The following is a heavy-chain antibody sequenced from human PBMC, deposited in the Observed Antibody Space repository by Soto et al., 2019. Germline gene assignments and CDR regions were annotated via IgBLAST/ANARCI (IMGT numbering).Heavy chain of an antibody. CDR3: AREEQSFDNAFDV. J-gene: IGHJ3*01. V-gene: IGHV3-11*01. CDR2: ISSSGSTI. D-gene: IGHD3-9*01. CDR1: GFSFDHYY. Sequence: QVQLVESGGGLVKPGGSLRLSCAASGFSFDHYYMTWIRQAPGKGLEWVSYISSSGSTIYYADSVKSRFTVSRDNAKNFLYLEMNSLRAEDTAVYYCAREEQSFDNAFDVWGQGTMVAVSS.